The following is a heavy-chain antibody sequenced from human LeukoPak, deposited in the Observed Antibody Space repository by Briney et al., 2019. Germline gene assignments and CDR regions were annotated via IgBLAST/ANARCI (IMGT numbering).Heavy chain of an antibody. J-gene: IGHJ4*02. Sequence: GGSLRLSCAASGFTFSSYAMSWVRQAPGKGLEWVSAISGSGGSTYYADSVKGRFTISRDNSKNTLNLQMNSLRAEDTAVYYCAKEWDGSGSYYTYFDYWGQGTLVTVSS. V-gene: IGHV3-23*01. D-gene: IGHD3-10*01. CDR3: AKEWDGSGSYYTYFDY. CDR2: ISGSGGST. CDR1: GFTFSSYA.